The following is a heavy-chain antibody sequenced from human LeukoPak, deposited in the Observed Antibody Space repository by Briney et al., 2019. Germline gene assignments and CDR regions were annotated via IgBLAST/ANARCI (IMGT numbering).Heavy chain of an antibody. CDR3: ARAHSPASYYYYYMDV. CDR1: GGSFSGYY. D-gene: IGHD4-11*01. CDR2: IYYSGST. Sequence: SETLSLTCAVYGGSFSGYYWSWIRQPPGKGLEWIGYIYYSGSTNYNPSLKSRVTISVDTSKNQFSLKLSSVTAADTAVYYCARAHSPASYYYYYMDVWGKGTTVTISS. V-gene: IGHV4-59*01. J-gene: IGHJ6*03.